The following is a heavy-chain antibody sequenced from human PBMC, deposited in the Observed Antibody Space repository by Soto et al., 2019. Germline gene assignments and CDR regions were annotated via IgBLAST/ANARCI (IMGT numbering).Heavy chain of an antibody. D-gene: IGHD1-26*01. V-gene: IGHV3-33*05. CDR2: ISYDGSNI. J-gene: IGHJ6*02. CDR3: AKNSHKWELNYYCGMDV. CDR1: EFNFGAFG. Sequence: QVQLVESGGGVVQSGRSLRLSCAASEFNFGAFGMHWVRQAPGKGLEWVAVISYDGSNIYYVDSVKGRFTISRDNSKNTLFLQMNSLRTEDAAIYYCAKNSHKWELNYYCGMDVWGQGTTVTVSS.